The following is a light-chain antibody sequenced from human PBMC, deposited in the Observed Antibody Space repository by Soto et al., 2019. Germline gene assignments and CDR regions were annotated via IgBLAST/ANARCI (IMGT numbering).Light chain of an antibody. CDR1: QSVSGS. J-gene: IGKJ2*01. CDR3: QQYNNWPLYT. V-gene: IGKV3-15*01. Sequence: EIVLTQSPATLSLSPGERATLSCRASQSVSGSLAWYQQKPGQAPRLLIYDASNRATGIPARFSGSGSGTEFTLTISSLQSEDFAVYYCQQYNNWPLYTFGQGTKLEIK. CDR2: DAS.